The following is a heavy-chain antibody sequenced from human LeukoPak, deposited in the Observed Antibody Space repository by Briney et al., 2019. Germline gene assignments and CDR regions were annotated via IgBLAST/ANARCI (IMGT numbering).Heavy chain of an antibody. CDR2: IKPDGSEK. Sequence: GGSLRLSCAASGFTFSSYWMSWVRQAPGEGREWVANIKPDGSEKYYVDSVKGRFTTSRDNAKNSLYLQMNSLRVEDTAMYYCARITMVRGARKDDYWGQGTLVTVSS. CDR1: GFTFSSYW. CDR3: ARITMVRGARKDDY. J-gene: IGHJ4*02. V-gene: IGHV3-7*01. D-gene: IGHD3-10*01.